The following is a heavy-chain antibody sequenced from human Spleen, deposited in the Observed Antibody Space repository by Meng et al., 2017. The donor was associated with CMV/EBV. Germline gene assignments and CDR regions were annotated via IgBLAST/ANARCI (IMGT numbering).Heavy chain of an antibody. V-gene: IGHV1-18*04. CDR3: ARSHPWFGQLWFHD. D-gene: IGHD3-10*01. CDR1: GYIFNDYG. J-gene: IGHJ1*01. Sequence: KASGYIFNDYGVSWLRMAPGQGIEWMGWISGSNGRTNYAQNFQGRVTLTTDTSTTTAYMELESLRPDDTAVYYCARSHPWFGQLWFHDWGQGTLVTVSS. CDR2: ISGSNGRT.